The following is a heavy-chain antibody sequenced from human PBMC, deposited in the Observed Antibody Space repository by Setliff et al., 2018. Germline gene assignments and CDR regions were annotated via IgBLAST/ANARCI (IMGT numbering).Heavy chain of an antibody. Sequence: SETLSLTCTVSGGSVNSGYDNWNWLRQPAGKGLEWIGYVFFTGDTDYNPSLGSRVTISLDRSKTQFSLKLSSVTAADTAVYYCARGGVTAVWDLTDWGQGTLVTVSS. CDR3: ARGGVTAVWDLTD. CDR1: GGSVNSGYDN. D-gene: IGHD2-21*02. CDR2: VFFTGDT. V-gene: IGHV4-61*10. J-gene: IGHJ4*02.